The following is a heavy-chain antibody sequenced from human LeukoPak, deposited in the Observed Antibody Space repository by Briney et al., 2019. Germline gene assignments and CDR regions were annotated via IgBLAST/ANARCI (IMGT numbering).Heavy chain of an antibody. Sequence: ASVKVSCKASGYTFTSYYMHWVRQAPGQGLEWMGIINPSGGSTSYAQKFQGRVTMTRDTSTSTVYMELSSLRSEDTAVYYCARDDVSRGAQDAFDIWGQGTMVTVSS. D-gene: IGHD2-8*01. V-gene: IGHV1-46*01. CDR1: GYTFTSYY. CDR2: INPSGGST. J-gene: IGHJ3*02. CDR3: ARDDVSRGAQDAFDI.